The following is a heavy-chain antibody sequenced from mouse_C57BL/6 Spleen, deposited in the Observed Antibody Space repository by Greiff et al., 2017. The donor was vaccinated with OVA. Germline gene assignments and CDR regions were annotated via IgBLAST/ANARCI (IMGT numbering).Heavy chain of an antibody. D-gene: IGHD1-1*01. CDR1: GYAFSSSW. Sequence: QVQLKESGPELVKPGASVKISCKASGYAFSSSWMNWVKQRPGQGLEWIGRIYPGDGDTNYNGKFKGKATLTAAKSSSTAYMQLSSLTSEDSAVYFCARGGGSSSYYFDYWGQGTTLTVSS. CDR3: ARGGGSSSYYFDY. CDR2: IYPGDGDT. V-gene: IGHV1-82*01. J-gene: IGHJ2*01.